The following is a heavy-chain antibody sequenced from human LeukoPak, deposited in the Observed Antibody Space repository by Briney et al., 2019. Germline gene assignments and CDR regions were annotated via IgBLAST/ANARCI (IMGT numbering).Heavy chain of an antibody. D-gene: IGHD6-19*01. CDR1: GGSFSGYY. CDR2: INHSGST. J-gene: IGHJ4*02. V-gene: IGHV4-34*01. CDR3: ARGRSSGWYFGNDY. Sequence: SETLSLTCAVYGGSFSGYYWSWIRQPPGKGLEWIGEINHSGSTNYNPPLKSRVTISVDTSKNQFSLKLSSVTAADTAVYYCARGRSSGWYFGNDYWGQGTLVTVSS.